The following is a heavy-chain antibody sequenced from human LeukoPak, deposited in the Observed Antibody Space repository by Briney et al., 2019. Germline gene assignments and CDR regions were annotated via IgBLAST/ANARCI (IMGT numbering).Heavy chain of an antibody. Sequence: GGSLRLSCAASGFTFSSHAMHWVRQAPGKGLEWVAVISFDGSNKYYTGSVKGRFAISRDNSKNTLYLQMNSLRAEDTAVYYCARGRYCTTSSCYSYYHYYNMDVWGKGTTVTVSS. J-gene: IGHJ6*03. CDR3: ARGRYCTTSSCYSYYHYYNMDV. CDR2: ISFDGSNK. D-gene: IGHD2-2*01. V-gene: IGHV3-30*09. CDR1: GFTFSSHA.